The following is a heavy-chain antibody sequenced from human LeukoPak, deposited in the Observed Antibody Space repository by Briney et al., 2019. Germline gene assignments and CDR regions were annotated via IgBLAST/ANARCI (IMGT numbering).Heavy chain of an antibody. V-gene: IGHV4-59*01. CDR2: IYYSGST. CDR1: GGSISSYY. CDR3: ARGVWQLVHYYYMDV. D-gene: IGHD6-6*01. Sequence: SETLSLTCTVSGGSISSYYWSWIRQPPGKGLEWIGYIYYSGSTNYNPSLTSRVTISVDTSKNQFSLKLSSVTAADTAVYYCARGVWQLVHYYYMDVWGKGTTVTVSS. J-gene: IGHJ6*03.